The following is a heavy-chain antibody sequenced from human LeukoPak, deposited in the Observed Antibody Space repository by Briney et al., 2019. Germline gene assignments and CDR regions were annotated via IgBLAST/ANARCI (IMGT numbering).Heavy chain of an antibody. J-gene: IGHJ5*02. CDR1: GGTFSSYA. Sequence: GASVKVSCKASGGTFSSYAISWVRQAPGQGLEWMGGIIPIFGTANYAQKFQGRVTITADESTSTAYMELSSLRSEDTAVYYCARVAGYQLLINWFDPWGQGTLVTVSS. CDR3: ARVAGYQLLINWFDP. D-gene: IGHD2-2*01. CDR2: IIPIFGTA. V-gene: IGHV1-69*13.